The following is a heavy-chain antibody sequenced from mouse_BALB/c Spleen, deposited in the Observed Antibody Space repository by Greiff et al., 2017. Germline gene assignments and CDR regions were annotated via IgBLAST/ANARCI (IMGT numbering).Heavy chain of an antibody. Sequence: EVQLVESGGGLVKPGGSLKLSCAASGFTFSDYYMYWVRQTPEKRLEWVATISDGGSYTYYPDSVKGRFTISRDNAKNNLYLQMSSLKSEDTAMYYCGRRGRSYYAMDYWGQGTSVTVSS. J-gene: IGHJ4*01. CDR2: ISDGGSYT. V-gene: IGHV5-4*02. CDR3: GRRGRSYYAMDY. CDR1: GFTFSDYY.